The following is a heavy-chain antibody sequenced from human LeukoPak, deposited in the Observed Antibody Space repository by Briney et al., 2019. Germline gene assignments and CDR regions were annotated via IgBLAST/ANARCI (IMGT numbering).Heavy chain of an antibody. D-gene: IGHD5-12*01. J-gene: IGHJ4*02. V-gene: IGHV3-21*01. Sequence: KTGGSLRLSCAASGFTFSSYSMNWVRQAPGKGLEWVSSISSSSSYIYYADSVKGRFTISRDNAKNSLYLQMNSLRAEDTAVYYCARGEYSGYDTLFHYWGQGTLVTVSS. CDR1: GFTFSSYS. CDR2: ISSSSSYI. CDR3: ARGEYSGYDTLFHY.